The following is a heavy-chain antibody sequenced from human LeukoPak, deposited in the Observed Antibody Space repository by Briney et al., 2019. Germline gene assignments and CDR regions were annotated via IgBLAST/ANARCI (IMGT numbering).Heavy chain of an antibody. J-gene: IGHJ6*02. Sequence: PSETLSLTCTVSGGSVSSGSYYWSWIRQPPGKGLEWIGYIYDSGSTNYNPSLKSRVTISVDTSKNQFSLKLSSVTAADTAVYYCARDLAIAAAPYGMDVWGQGTTVTVSS. CDR2: IYDSGST. CDR1: GGSVSSGSYY. CDR3: ARDLAIAAAPYGMDV. D-gene: IGHD6-13*01. V-gene: IGHV4-61*01.